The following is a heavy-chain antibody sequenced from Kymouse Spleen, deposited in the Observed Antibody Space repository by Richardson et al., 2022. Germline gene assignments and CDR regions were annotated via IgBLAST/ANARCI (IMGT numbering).Heavy chain of an antibody. CDR3: ASLYYDILTGYYWFDP. D-gene: IGHD3-9*01. J-gene: IGHJ5*02. CDR2: IYYSGST. V-gene: IGHV4-31*03. CDR1: GGSISSGGYY. Sequence: QVQLQESGPGLVKPSQTLSLTCTVSGGSISSGGYYWSWIRQHPGKGLEWIGYIYYSGSTYYNPSLKSRVTISVDTSKNQFSLKLSSVTAADTAVYYCASLYYDILTGYYWFDPWGQGTLVTVSS.